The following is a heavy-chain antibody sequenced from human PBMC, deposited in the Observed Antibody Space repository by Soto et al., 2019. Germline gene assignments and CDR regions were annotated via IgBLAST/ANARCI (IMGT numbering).Heavy chain of an antibody. CDR2: IWYDGSNK. Sequence: GGSLRLSCAASGFTFSSYGMHWVRQAPGKGLEWVAVIWYDGSNKYYADSVKGRFTISRDNSKNMLYLQMNSLRAEDTAVYYCARDPNLAVAGIGYWGQGTLVTVSS. J-gene: IGHJ4*02. CDR3: ARDPNLAVAGIGY. D-gene: IGHD6-19*01. CDR1: GFTFSSYG. V-gene: IGHV3-33*01.